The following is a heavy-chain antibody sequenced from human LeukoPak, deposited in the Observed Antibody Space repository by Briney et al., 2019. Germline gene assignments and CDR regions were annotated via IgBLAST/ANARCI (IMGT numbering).Heavy chain of an antibody. D-gene: IGHD3-16*01. CDR1: GFTFSGYP. Sequence: GGSLRLSCAASGFTFSGYPIHWVRQAPGKGLEWVAVISYDGSNKYYADSVKGRFTISRDNSKNTLYLQMNSLRAEDTAVYYCAKEGDYYGMDVWGQGTTVTVSS. V-gene: IGHV3-30-3*02. J-gene: IGHJ6*02. CDR2: ISYDGSNK. CDR3: AKEGDYYGMDV.